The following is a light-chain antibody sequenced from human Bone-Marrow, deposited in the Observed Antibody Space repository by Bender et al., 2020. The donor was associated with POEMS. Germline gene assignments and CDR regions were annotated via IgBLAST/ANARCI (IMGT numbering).Light chain of an antibody. CDR2: EGT. CDR1: SSDVVSYNL. V-gene: IGLV2-23*01. CDR3: CLYAGAYAWV. Sequence: QSAPTQPASVSGSPGQSITISCTGTSSDVVSYNLVSWYQQHPGKAPRLIIYEGTERPSGVSNLMSGSKSGNTASLTISGLQAEDEADYYCCLYAGAYAWVCCGGTKLTVL. J-gene: IGLJ3*02.